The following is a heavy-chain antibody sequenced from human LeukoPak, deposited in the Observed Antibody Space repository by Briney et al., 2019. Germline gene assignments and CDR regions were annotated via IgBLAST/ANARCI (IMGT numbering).Heavy chain of an antibody. Sequence: GGSLRLSCAASGFIFPNYAVSWVRQAPGKGLEWFSALSPSGGITYYEDSVKGRLTISRDNSKNTLYLQMNSLRAEDTAVYYCAKGVNYFVLEYWGQGTLVTISS. CDR3: AKGVNYFVLEY. CDR2: LSPSGGIT. D-gene: IGHD3-10*02. J-gene: IGHJ4*02. V-gene: IGHV3-23*01. CDR1: GFIFPNYA.